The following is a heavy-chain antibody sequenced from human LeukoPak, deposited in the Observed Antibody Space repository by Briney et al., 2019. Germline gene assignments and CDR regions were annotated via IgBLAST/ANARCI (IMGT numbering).Heavy chain of an antibody. Sequence: GASVKVFCKASGYTFSSYGISWVRQAPGQGLEWMGWISAYNGNTNYAQNLQGRVTMTTDTSTSTAYMELRSLRSDDTAVYYCARDLKRGYSSGRYSWGTGSSNDYWGQGTLVTVSS. CDR3: ARDLKRGYSSGRYSWGTGSSNDY. J-gene: IGHJ4*02. V-gene: IGHV1-18*01. CDR2: ISAYNGNT. D-gene: IGHD6-19*01. CDR1: GYTFSSYG.